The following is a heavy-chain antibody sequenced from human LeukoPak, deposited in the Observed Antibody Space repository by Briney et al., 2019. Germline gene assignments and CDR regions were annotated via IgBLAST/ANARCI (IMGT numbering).Heavy chain of an antibody. V-gene: IGHV4-34*01. Sequence: SETLSLTCAVYGGSFSGYYWSWIRQPPGKGLEWIGEINHSGSTNYNPSLKSRVTISVDTSKNQFSLKLSSVTAADTAVYYCARNTYYYGSGSYYNFDYWGQGTLVTVSS. J-gene: IGHJ4*02. CDR2: INHSGST. D-gene: IGHD3-10*01. CDR3: ARNTYYYGSGSYYNFDY. CDR1: GGSFSGYY.